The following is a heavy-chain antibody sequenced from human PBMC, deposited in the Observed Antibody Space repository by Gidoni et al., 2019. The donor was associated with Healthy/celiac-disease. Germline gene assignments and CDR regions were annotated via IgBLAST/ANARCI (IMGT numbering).Heavy chain of an antibody. J-gene: IGHJ6*02. Sequence: QMQLVQSGPEVKKPGTSVKVSCKASGFTFTSSAVQWVRQARGQRLEWIGGIVVGSGNTNYAQKFQERVTITRDMSTSTAYMELSSLRSEDTAVYYCAAEGLVVPAATFYYYYGMDVWGQGTTVTVSS. D-gene: IGHD2-2*01. V-gene: IGHV1-58*01. CDR1: GFTFTSSA. CDR2: IVVGSGNT. CDR3: AAEGLVVPAATFYYYYGMDV.